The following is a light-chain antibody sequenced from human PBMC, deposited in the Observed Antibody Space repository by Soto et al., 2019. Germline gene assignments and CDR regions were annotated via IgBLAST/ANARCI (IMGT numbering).Light chain of an antibody. CDR2: AVS. CDR1: SSDVGGYNY. J-gene: IGLJ1*01. CDR3: ISYAGSNNSSYG. V-gene: IGLV2-8*01. Sequence: QSVLTQPPSASGSPGQSVTISCTGTSSDVGGYNYVSWYQQHPGKAPKLMIYAVSKRPSGVHDRFSGSKSGNTASLTVSGLQAEDEAEYYCISYAGSNNSSYGFGTGTKVPVL.